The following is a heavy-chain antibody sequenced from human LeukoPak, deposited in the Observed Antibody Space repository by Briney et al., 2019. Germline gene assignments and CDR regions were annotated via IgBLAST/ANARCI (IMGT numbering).Heavy chain of an antibody. V-gene: IGHV1-8*01. CDR3: ATELRWKDH. J-gene: IGHJ4*02. CDR1: GYTFTSYE. D-gene: IGHD4-23*01. Sequence: ASVKVSCKAAGYTFTSYEINWVRQATGQGLEWMGWMNPNSGNTGYAQKFQGRVTMTRNTSISTAYMELSSLTSEDTAVYYCATELRWKDHWGQGTLVTVSS. CDR2: MNPNSGNT.